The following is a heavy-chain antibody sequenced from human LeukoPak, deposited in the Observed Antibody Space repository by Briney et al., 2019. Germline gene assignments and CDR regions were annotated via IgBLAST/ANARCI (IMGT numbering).Heavy chain of an antibody. J-gene: IGHJ4*02. CDR1: GGSISSYY. Sequence: SETLSLTCTASGGSISSYYWSWIRQPPGKGLEWIGYIYYSGSTNYNPSLKSRVTISVDTSKNQFSLKLSSVTAADTAVYYCARENAGYDFWSGYMGDYFDYWGQGTLVTVSS. D-gene: IGHD3-3*01. V-gene: IGHV4-59*01. CDR3: ARENAGYDFWSGYMGDYFDY. CDR2: IYYSGST.